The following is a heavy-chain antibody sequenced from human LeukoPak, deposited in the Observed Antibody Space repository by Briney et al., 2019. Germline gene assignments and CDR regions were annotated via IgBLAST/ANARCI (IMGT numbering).Heavy chain of an antibody. D-gene: IGHD6-13*01. CDR3: ARLGHSSSSL. CDR1: GGSFSGYY. CDR2: INHSGST. Sequence: SETLSLTCAVYGGSFSGYYWSWIRQPPGKGLEWIGEINHSGSTNYNPSLKSRVTISVDTSKNQFSLKLSSVTAADTAVYYCARLGHSSSSLWGQGTLVTVSS. V-gene: IGHV4-34*01. J-gene: IGHJ4*02.